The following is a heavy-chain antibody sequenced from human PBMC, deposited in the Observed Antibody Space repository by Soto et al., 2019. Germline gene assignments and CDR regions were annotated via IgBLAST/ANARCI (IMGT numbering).Heavy chain of an antibody. J-gene: IGHJ6*02. V-gene: IGHV3-30*03. CDR2: ISYDSTKT. Sequence: QVQLVESGGGVVQPGRSLRLSCAASGFTFNSYGMHWVRQGPGNGLEWVAFISYDSTKTYYADSVKGRFTISRDNSNSALYVQMNSLTGEGTAVYYCARTRSAWSDFHYYSLDVWGQGTTVTVSS. CDR1: GFTFNSYG. CDR3: ARTRSAWSDFHYYSLDV. D-gene: IGHD1-26*01.